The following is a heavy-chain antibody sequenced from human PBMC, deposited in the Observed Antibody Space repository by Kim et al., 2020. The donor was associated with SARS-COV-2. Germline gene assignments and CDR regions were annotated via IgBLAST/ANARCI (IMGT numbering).Heavy chain of an antibody. CDR1: GGSVSSGSYY. Sequence: SETLSLTCTVSGGSVSSGSYYWSWIRQPPGKGLEWIGYIYYSGSTNYNPSLKSRVTISVDTSKNQFSLKLSSVTAADTAVYYCARIYYYGSGSYRPATYYYYYYGMDVWGQGTTVTVSS. D-gene: IGHD3-10*01. CDR3: ARIYYYGSGSYRPATYYYYYYGMDV. CDR2: IYYSGST. J-gene: IGHJ6*02. V-gene: IGHV4-61*01.